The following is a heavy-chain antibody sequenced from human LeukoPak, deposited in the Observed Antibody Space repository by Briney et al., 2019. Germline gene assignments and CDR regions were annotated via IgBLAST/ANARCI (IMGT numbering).Heavy chain of an antibody. CDR3: AKDQVVVTTISSYFDY. Sequence: GGSLRLSCTVSGFTVSSNSMSWVRQAPGKGLEWVSFIYSDNTHYSDSVKGRFTISRDNSKNTLSLQMNSLRAEDAALYYCAKDQVVVTTISSYFDYWGQGALVTVSS. J-gene: IGHJ4*02. CDR1: GFTVSSNS. V-gene: IGHV3-66*03. D-gene: IGHD2-21*02. CDR2: IYSDNT.